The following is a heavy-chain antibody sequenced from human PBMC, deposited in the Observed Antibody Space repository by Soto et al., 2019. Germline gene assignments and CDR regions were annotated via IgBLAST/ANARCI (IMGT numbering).Heavy chain of an antibody. D-gene: IGHD2-2*01. CDR3: ARGLQDFVVVPAARGLNWFDP. Sequence: ASVKVSCKASGYTFTSYDINWVRQASGQGLEGMGRMNPNSGNTGYAQKFQGRVTMTRNTSISTAYMELSSLRSEDTAVYYCARGLQDFVVVPAARGLNWFDPWGQGTLVTVSS. CDR1: GYTFTSYD. CDR2: MNPNSGNT. J-gene: IGHJ5*02. V-gene: IGHV1-8*01.